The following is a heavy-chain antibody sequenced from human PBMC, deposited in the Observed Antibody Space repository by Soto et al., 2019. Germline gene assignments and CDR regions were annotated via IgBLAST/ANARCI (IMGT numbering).Heavy chain of an antibody. V-gene: IGHV3-23*01. D-gene: IGHD2-15*01. J-gene: IGHJ6*03. CDR2: ISGSGGST. CDR3: AKGATLGPYYYYYMDV. CDR1: GFPLSSYS. Sequence: GGSLRLSCAASGFPLSSYSMSLVRQAPGKGLEWVSAISGSGGSTYYADSVKGRFTISRDNSKNALYLQMNSLRAEDTAVYYCAKGATLGPYYYYYMDVWGKGTTVTVSS.